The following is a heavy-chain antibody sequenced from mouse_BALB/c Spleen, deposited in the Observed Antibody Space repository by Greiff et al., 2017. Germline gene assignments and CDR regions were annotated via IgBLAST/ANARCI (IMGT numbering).Heavy chain of an antibody. CDR1: GYTFTSYW. CDR2: INPSTGYT. Sequence: VQLQQSGAELAKPGASVKMSCKASGYTFTSYWMHWVKQRPGQGLEWIGYINPSTGYTEYNQKFKDKATLTADKSSSTAYMQLSSLTSEDSAVYYGARDGYFCAYWGQGTLVTVSA. V-gene: IGHV1-7*01. J-gene: IGHJ3*01. CDR3: ARDGYFCAY. D-gene: IGHD2-3*01.